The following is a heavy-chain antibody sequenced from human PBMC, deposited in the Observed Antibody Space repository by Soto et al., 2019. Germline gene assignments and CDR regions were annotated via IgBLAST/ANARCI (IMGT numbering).Heavy chain of an antibody. CDR1: GFTFSNYG. D-gene: IGHD3-10*01. CDR2: ISYDGSDE. Sequence: QVQLVESGGGVVQPGRSLRLSCAASGFTFSNYGTHWVRQAPGKGPEWVAFISYDGSDEYYPDSVKGRFTISRDNSKNTLYLQMNGLRVEDTAVYSCAKDDRASGAYFMDVWGQGTTVTVSS. V-gene: IGHV3-30*18. CDR3: AKDDRASGAYFMDV. J-gene: IGHJ6*02.